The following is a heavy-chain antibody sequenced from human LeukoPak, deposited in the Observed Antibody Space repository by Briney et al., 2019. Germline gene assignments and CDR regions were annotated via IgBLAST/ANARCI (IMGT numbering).Heavy chain of an antibody. V-gene: IGHV3-43*02. CDR3: AKDWRYFGDDFDL. Sequence: GGSLRLSCAASGLSFDDYAMQWVRQAPGKGLEWVSLISGDGGTTYYTDSMKGRFTLSRDNNKNSLYLQMNSLRTEDTALYYCAKDWRYFGDDFDLWGRGTLVTVSS. CDR1: GLSFDDYA. J-gene: IGHJ2*01. D-gene: IGHD4-17*01. CDR2: ISGDGGTT.